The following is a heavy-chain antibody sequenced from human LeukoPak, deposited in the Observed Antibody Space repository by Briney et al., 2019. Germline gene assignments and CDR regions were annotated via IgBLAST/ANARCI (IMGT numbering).Heavy chain of an antibody. V-gene: IGHV1-69*10. Sequence: GASVTVSFKASGGTFINYAISWVRQAPGQGLEWMGRIIPIFGIANYAQKFQGRVTITADKSTSTAYMELSSLRSEDTAVYYCARDYCSSTSCYTDYYYGMDVWGQGTTVTVSS. D-gene: IGHD2-2*02. CDR1: GGTFINYA. J-gene: IGHJ6*02. CDR3: ARDYCSSTSCYTDYYYGMDV. CDR2: IIPIFGIA.